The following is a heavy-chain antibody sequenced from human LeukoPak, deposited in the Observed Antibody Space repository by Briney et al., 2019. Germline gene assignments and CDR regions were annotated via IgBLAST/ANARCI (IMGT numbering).Heavy chain of an antibody. Sequence: GGSLRLSCAAPGFTVSSYTMNWVRQAPEKGLEWVSTISGSGGGTYYADSVKGRFTISRDDSKDTLYLQMNSLRAEDTAVYYCVKDLGRYRNNCFDYWGQGTLVTVSS. D-gene: IGHD1-26*01. V-gene: IGHV3-23*01. CDR3: VKDLGRYRNNCFDY. CDR2: ISGSGGGT. CDR1: GFTVSSYT. J-gene: IGHJ4*02.